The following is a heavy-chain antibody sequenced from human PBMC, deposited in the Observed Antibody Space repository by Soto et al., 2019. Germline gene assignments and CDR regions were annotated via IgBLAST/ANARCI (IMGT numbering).Heavy chain of an antibody. CDR2: IIPVVGTT. CDR3: ARGLWYATTYLYY. D-gene: IGHD6-13*01. Sequence: QVQLVQSGAEVKKPGSSVKVSCKASGDTFTTNSLNWVRQAPGQGLEWMGGIIPVVGTTKYAQKYQDRVTIPGDKSTNSAYMEPSSPRSDDTAVYYCARGLWYATTYLYYWGQGTPVTVSS. V-gene: IGHV1-69*06. J-gene: IGHJ4*02. CDR1: GDTFTTNS.